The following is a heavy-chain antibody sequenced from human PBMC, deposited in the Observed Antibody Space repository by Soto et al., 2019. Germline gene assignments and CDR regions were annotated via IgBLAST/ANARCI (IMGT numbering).Heavy chain of an antibody. V-gene: IGHV4-59*01. CDR1: GGSISTYY. CDR2: NYYRGNA. D-gene: IGHD6-6*01. J-gene: IGHJ4*02. CDR3: ARDKTAARQRYFDS. Sequence: SETLSLTCTVSGGSISTYYWSWIRQPPGKGLEWIGYNYYRGNAKCSPSLKSRVTIAVDTSKNQFSLKLSSVTAADTAVYFCARDKTAARQRYFDSWGQGTLVTVSS.